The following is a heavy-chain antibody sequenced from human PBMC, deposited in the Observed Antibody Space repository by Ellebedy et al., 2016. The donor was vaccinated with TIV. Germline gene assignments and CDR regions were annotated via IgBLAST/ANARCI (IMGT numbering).Heavy chain of an antibody. CDR1: GFTFSSYG. V-gene: IGHV3-30*03. CDR3: AREFQDFWSGYFDY. J-gene: IGHJ4*02. D-gene: IGHD3-3*01. Sequence: PGGSLRLSCAASGFTFSSYGMHWVRQAPGKGLEWVAVISYDGSNKYYADSVKGRFTISRDNSKNTLYLQMNSLRAEDTAVYYCAREFQDFWSGYFDYWGQGTLVTVSS. CDR2: ISYDGSNK.